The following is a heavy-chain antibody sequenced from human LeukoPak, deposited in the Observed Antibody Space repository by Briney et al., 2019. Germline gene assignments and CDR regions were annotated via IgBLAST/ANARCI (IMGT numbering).Heavy chain of an antibody. J-gene: IGHJ3*02. CDR1: GFTFSPYS. Sequence: GGSLRLSCAASGFTFSPYSMNWVRQAPGKGLEWVSTISSSSSYIYYADSVKGRFTVSRDNAKNSLYLQMNSLRAEDTALYYCATARGLDMWGQGTMVTVSS. CDR2: ISSSSSYI. CDR3: ATARGLDM. V-gene: IGHV3-21*01.